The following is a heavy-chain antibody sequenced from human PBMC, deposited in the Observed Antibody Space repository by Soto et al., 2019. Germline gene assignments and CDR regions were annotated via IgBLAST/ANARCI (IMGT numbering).Heavy chain of an antibody. D-gene: IGHD2-2*02. CDR1: GGTFSSYA. CDR2: IIPIFGTA. V-gene: IGHV1-69*13. Sequence: SVKVSCKASGGTFSSYAISWVRQAPGQGLEWMGGIIPIFGTANYAQKFQGRVTITADESTSTAYMELSSLRSEDTAVYYCARLYCSSTSCYRGVAQAFDIWGQGTMVTVSS. J-gene: IGHJ3*02. CDR3: ARLYCSSTSCYRGVAQAFDI.